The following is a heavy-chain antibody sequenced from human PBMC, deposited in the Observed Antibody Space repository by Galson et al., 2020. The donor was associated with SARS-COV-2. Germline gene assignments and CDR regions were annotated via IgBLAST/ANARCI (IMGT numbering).Heavy chain of an antibody. D-gene: IGHD4-17*01. CDR3: ARVRTVTTQSFDY. J-gene: IGHJ4*02. CDR2: IIPIFGTA. V-gene: IGHV1-69*13. CDR1: GGTFSSYA. Sequence: SVKVSCKASGGTFSSYAISWVRQAPGQGLEWMGGIIPIFGTANYAQKFQGRVTITADESTSTAYMELSSLRSEDTAMYYCARVRTVTTQSFDYWGQGTLVTVSS.